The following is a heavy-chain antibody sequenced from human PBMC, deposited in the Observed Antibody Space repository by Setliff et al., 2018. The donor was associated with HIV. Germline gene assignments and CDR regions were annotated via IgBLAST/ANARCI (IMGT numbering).Heavy chain of an antibody. J-gene: IGHJ4*02. Sequence: SETLSLTCAVYGGSFSGYYWSWIRQPPGKGLEWIGEINHSGSTHYNMSLWSHVTISLDASRNQFSLELISVTAADTAVYYCAGGPGTTSIDYWAQGTLVTVSS. CDR3: AGGPGTTSIDY. D-gene: IGHD1-26*01. CDR1: GGSFSGYY. CDR2: INHSGST. V-gene: IGHV4-34*01.